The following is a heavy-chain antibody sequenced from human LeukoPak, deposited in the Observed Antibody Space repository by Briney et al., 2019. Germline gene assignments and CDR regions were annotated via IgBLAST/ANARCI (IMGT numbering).Heavy chain of an antibody. J-gene: IGHJ4*02. CDR2: IHPDRGTT. V-gene: IGHV1-18*04. Sequence: ASVKVSCKASGYTFTGYYMHWVRQAPGQGLEWMGWIHPDRGTTNYAQKLQGRVTMTTDTSTSTAYMELRSLRSDDTAVYYCARVGQVGVVITLFDYWGQGTLVTVSS. CDR3: ARVGQVGVVITLFDY. D-gene: IGHD3-3*01. CDR1: GYTFTGYY.